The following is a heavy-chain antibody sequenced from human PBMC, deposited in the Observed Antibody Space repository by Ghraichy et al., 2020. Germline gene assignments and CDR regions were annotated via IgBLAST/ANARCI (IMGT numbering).Heavy chain of an antibody. Sequence: GSLRLSCAASGFTFSSYSMNWVRQAPGKGLEWVSSISSSSSYIYYADSVKGRFTISRDNAKNSLYLQMNSLRAEDTAVYYCARGHSFGYSSGWYNYYYYYGMDAWGQGTTVTVSS. CDR3: ARGHSFGYSSGWYNYYYYYGMDA. CDR2: ISSSSSYI. V-gene: IGHV3-21*01. CDR1: GFTFSSYS. J-gene: IGHJ6*02. D-gene: IGHD6-19*01.